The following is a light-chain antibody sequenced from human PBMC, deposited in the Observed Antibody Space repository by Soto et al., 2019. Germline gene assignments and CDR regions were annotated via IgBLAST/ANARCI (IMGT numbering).Light chain of an antibody. J-gene: IGLJ3*02. CDR2: EGS. CDR3: WLYAGSSTSNWV. V-gene: IGLV2-23*01. Sequence: QSALTQPASASGSPGQSITISCTGTSSDVGSYNLVSWYQQHPGKAPKLMIYEGSKRPSGVSNRFSGSKSGNTASMTISGLQAEDEADYYCWLYAGSSTSNWVFGGGTKLTVL. CDR1: SSDVGSYNL.